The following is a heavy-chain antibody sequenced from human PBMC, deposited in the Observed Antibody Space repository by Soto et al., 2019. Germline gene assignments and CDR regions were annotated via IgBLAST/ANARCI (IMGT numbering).Heavy chain of an antibody. CDR2: IKSKTDGGTT. CDR3: TTHMINYYYYYGMDV. J-gene: IGHJ6*02. D-gene: IGHD2-21*01. CDR1: GFTFSNAW. V-gene: IGHV3-15*01. Sequence: PGGPLRLSCAASGFTFSNAWMSWVRQAPGKGLEWVGRIKSKTDGGTTDYAAPVKGRFTISRDDSKNTLYLQMNSLKTEDTVVYYCTTHMINYYYYYGMDVWGQGTTVT.